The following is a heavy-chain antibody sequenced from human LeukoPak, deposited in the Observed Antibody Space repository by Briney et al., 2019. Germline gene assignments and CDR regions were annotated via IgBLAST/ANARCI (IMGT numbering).Heavy chain of an antibody. V-gene: IGHV3-21*01. D-gene: IGHD2-2*02. J-gene: IGHJ6*04. Sequence: GGSLRLSCAASGFTLSSYSMNWVRQAPGKGLEWVSSVSSSSSYIYYADSVKGRFTISRDNAKNSLYLQMNSLRAEDTAVYYCAIYLDYYYGMDVWGKGTTVTVSS. CDR2: VSSSSSYI. CDR3: AIYLDYYYGMDV. CDR1: GFTLSSYS.